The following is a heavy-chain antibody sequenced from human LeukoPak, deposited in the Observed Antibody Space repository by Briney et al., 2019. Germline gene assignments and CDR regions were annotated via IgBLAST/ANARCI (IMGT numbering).Heavy chain of an antibody. D-gene: IGHD3-10*01. Sequence: GGSLRLSCAASGFTLSSYAMSWVRQAPGKGLEWVSAISGSGGSTYYADSVKGRFTISRDNSKNTLYLQMNSLRAEDTAVYYCAKSSSMVRGVISAFDIWGQGTMVTVSS. J-gene: IGHJ3*02. V-gene: IGHV3-23*01. CDR2: ISGSGGST. CDR1: GFTLSSYA. CDR3: AKSSSMVRGVISAFDI.